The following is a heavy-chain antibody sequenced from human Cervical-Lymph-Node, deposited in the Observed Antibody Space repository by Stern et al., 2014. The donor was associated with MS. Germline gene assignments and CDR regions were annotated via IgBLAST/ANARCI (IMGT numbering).Heavy chain of an antibody. V-gene: IGHV1-2*06. D-gene: IGHD2-15*01. Sequence: QVQLVQSGAELKKPGASVKVSCKASGYKFIDYFTHWVRLAPGRGLEWMGRINPYSGGTNYAQTFQGRVTMTRDTSISTAYMELSRLRSDDTAIYFCARGFCNGGSCYSFHYWYLDLWGRGTLLTVSS. J-gene: IGHJ2*01. CDR3: ARGFCNGGSCYSFHYWYLDL. CDR2: INPYSGGT. CDR1: GYKFIDYF.